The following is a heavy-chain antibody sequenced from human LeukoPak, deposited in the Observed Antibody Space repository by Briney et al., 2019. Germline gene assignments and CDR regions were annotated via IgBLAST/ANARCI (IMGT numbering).Heavy chain of an antibody. D-gene: IGHD4/OR15-4a*01. J-gene: IGHJ4*02. Sequence: GGSLRLSCAASGFTLSSYWMSWVRQAAGKGLEWVANIKDDGSEEYYVDSVKGRFTISRDNAKNSLYLQMNSLRVEDTAVYFCARGPMTIISIGGQGTLVTVSS. CDR3: ARGPMTIISI. V-gene: IGHV3-7*01. CDR1: GFTLSSYW. CDR2: IKDDGSEE.